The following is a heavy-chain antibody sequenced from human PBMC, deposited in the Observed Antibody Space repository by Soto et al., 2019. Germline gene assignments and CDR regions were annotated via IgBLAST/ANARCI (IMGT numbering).Heavy chain of an antibody. CDR1: GGSISSGGYS. CDR3: AGASTWHPDAFDF. V-gene: IGHV4-31*03. Sequence: QVQLQESGPGLVKPSQTLSFTCTVSGGSISSGGYSWTWIRQHPRKGLEWIGYIYYSGSTYYKPSLKSRVTISVDKSKNQLSLKLSSVPAADTAVYYCAGASTWHPDAFDFWGQEHTLTVSS. CDR2: IYYSGST. J-gene: IGHJ3*01.